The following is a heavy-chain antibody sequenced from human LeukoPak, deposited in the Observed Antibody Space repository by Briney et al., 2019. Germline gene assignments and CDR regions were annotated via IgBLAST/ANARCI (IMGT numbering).Heavy chain of an antibody. V-gene: IGHV1-2*02. CDR1: GYTFTVYY. CDR2: ITPNSDGT. J-gene: IGHJ3*02. D-gene: IGHD1-26*01. Sequence: GASVKLSCTASGYTFTVYYVHWVRQAPGQGHEWMGCITPNSDGTEYGQTFQGRVTMTRDTSISTAYMELSRLRSDDTAVYYCASGDYSGTKPDPLDMWGQGTLVTVSS. CDR3: ASGDYSGTKPDPLDM.